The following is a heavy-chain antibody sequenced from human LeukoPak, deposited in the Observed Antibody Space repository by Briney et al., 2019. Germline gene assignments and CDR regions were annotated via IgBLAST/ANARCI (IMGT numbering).Heavy chain of an antibody. Sequence: ASVKVSCKASGYTFTSYAMNWVRQAPGQGLEWMGWINTNTGNPTYAQGFTGRFVFSLDTSFSTAYLQISSLKAEDTAVYYCAVVATITNFDYWGQGTLVTVSS. CDR1: GYTFTSYA. J-gene: IGHJ4*02. D-gene: IGHD5-12*01. CDR3: AVVATITNFDY. CDR2: INTNTGNP. V-gene: IGHV7-4-1*02.